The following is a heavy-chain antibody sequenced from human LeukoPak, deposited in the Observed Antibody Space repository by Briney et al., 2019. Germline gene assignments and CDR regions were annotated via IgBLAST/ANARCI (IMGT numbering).Heavy chain of an antibody. J-gene: IGHJ5*02. CDR2: IYYSGST. Sequence: SETLSLTCTVSGGSISSSSYYWGWIRQPPGKGLEWIGSIYYSGSTYYNPSLKSRVTISVDTSKNQFSLKLSSVTAADTAVYYCARVTMIVVVGGGWFDPWGQGTLVTVSS. V-gene: IGHV4-39*07. CDR3: ARVTMIVVVGGGWFDP. D-gene: IGHD3-22*01. CDR1: GGSISSSSYY.